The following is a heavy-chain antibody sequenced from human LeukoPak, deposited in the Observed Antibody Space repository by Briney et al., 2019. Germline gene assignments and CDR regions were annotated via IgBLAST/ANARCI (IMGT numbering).Heavy chain of an antibody. CDR1: GLTFSSYA. J-gene: IGHJ4*02. Sequence: GGSLRLSCAASGLTFSSYAMTWVPQAPGKGLEWVSAISGSGDNTYLADSVKGRFTISRDNSKNTLYLQMNSLRAEDTAVYYCAKSRDYFDYWGQGTLVTVSS. V-gene: IGHV3-23*01. CDR2: ISGSGDNT. CDR3: AKSRDYFDY.